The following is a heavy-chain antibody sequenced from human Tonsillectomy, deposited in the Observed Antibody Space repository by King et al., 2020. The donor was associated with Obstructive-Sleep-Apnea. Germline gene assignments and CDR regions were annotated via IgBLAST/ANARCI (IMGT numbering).Heavy chain of an antibody. CDR1: GFPFSSYG. CDR2: IRYDGSKK. CDR3: AKDGGILTGYNLYFDY. J-gene: IGHJ4*02. Sequence: VQLVESGGGVVQPGGSLRLSCAASGFPFSSYGMHWVRQAPGKGLEWVAFIRYDGSKKYYADSVKGRFTISRDNSKNTLYLQMNRLGAEDTAVYYCAKDGGILTGYNLYFDYWGQGTLVTVSS. D-gene: IGHD3-9*01. V-gene: IGHV3-30*02.